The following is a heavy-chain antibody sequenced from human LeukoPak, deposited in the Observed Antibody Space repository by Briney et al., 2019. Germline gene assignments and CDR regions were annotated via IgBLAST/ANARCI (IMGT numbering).Heavy chain of an antibody. CDR1: GYTLTELS. D-gene: IGHD3-3*01. V-gene: IGHV1-24*01. J-gene: IGHJ5*02. Sequence: ASVKVSCKVSGYTLTELSMHWVRQAPGKGLEWMGGFDPEDGETIYAQKFQGRVTITRNTSISTAYMELSSLRSEDTAVYYCARGALYDFWSGYQGFDPWGQGTLVTVSS. CDR2: FDPEDGET. CDR3: ARGALYDFWSGYQGFDP.